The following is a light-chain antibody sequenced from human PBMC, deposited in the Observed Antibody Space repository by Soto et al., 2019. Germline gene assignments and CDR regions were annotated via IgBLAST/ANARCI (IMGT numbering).Light chain of an antibody. CDR1: QSVSSSY. Sequence: EIVLTQSPGTLSLSPGERATLSCRASQSVSSSYLAWYQQKPGQAPRLLIYGASSRATGIPDRFSGSGSGTECTLTISRLEPEDFAVYYCQQYGSSPYTFGQGTRLESK. CDR2: GAS. CDR3: QQYGSSPYT. J-gene: IGKJ5*01. V-gene: IGKV3-20*01.